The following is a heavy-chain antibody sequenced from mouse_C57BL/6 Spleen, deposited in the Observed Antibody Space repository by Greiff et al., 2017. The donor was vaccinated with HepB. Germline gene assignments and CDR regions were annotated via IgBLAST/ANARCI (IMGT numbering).Heavy chain of an antibody. D-gene: IGHD2-4*01. J-gene: IGHJ4*01. Sequence: QVQLQQPGAELVRPGSSVKLSCKASGYTFTSYWMDWVKQRPGQGLEWIGNIYPSDSETHYNQKFKDKATLTVDKSSSTAYMQLSSLTSEDSAVYYCARERGDDYGYAMDDWGHGTSVTVSS. CDR1: GYTFTSYW. V-gene: IGHV1-61*01. CDR2: IYPSDSET. CDR3: ARERGDDYGYAMDD.